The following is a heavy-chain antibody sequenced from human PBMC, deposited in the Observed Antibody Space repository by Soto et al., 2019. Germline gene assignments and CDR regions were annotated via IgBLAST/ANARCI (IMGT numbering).Heavy chain of an antibody. CDR2: IIPIFGTA. D-gene: IGHD6-19*01. Sequence: QVQLVQSGAEVKKPGSSEKVSCKASGGTFSSYAISWVRQAPGQGLEWMGGIIPIFGTANYAQKFQGRVTITADKSTSTAYMELSSLRSEDTAVYYCARRAVAGSLDYYYGMDVWGQGTTVTVSS. V-gene: IGHV1-69*06. J-gene: IGHJ6*02. CDR3: ARRAVAGSLDYYYGMDV. CDR1: GGTFSSYA.